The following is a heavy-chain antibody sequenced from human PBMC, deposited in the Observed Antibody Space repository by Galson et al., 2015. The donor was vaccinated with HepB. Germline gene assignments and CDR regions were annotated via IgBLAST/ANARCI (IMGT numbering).Heavy chain of an antibody. J-gene: IGHJ1*01. CDR1: GDSFTNYW. CDR2: IHPSDSDT. CDR3: ARHSRSYYASSGHYYGASHD. D-gene: IGHD3-22*01. Sequence: QSGAEVKKPGESLKISCKTSGDSFTNYWIGWVRQMPGKGLEWLGIIHPSDSDTRYSPSFQGQVTMSADKSTSTAYLHWSSLKAPDTAMYYCARHSRSYYASSGHYYGASHDWGQGTLVTVSS. V-gene: IGHV5-51*01.